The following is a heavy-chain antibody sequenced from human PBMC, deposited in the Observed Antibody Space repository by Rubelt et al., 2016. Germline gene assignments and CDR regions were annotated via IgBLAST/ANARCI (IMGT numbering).Heavy chain of an antibody. CDR3: ARVSRATLVTLNYYGMDV. J-gene: IGHJ6*02. CDR2: ISGTGNVI. D-gene: IGHD4-23*01. Sequence: NWVRQAPGKGLEWVAYISGTGNVIYYADSVKGRFTIFRDTAKNSLYLQMNSLRDEDTAVYYCARVSRATLVTLNYYGMDVWGQGTTVTVSS. V-gene: IGHV3-48*02.